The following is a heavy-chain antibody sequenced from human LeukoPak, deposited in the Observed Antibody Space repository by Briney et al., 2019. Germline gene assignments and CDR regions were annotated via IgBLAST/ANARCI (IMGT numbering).Heavy chain of an antibody. CDR2: IYYSGST. CDR3: ARVYYDILTGYPQPDAFDI. J-gene: IGHJ3*02. D-gene: IGHD3-9*01. V-gene: IGHV4-30-4*01. Sequence: SETLSLTCTVSGGSISSYYWSWIRQPPGKGLEWIGYIYYSGSTYYNPSLKSRVTISVDTSKNQFSLKLSSVTAADTAVYYCARVYYDILTGYPQPDAFDIWGQGTMVTVSS. CDR1: GGSISSYY.